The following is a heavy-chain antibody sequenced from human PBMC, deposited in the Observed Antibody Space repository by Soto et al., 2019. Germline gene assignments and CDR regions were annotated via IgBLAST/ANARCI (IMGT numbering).Heavy chain of an antibody. CDR2: IYWDDDK. V-gene: IGHV2-5*02. Sequence: SGPTLVNPTQTLTLTCSFSGFSLSTSGVGVGWIRQPPGKALEWLAIIYWDDDKRYSPSLKTRLTITKATSKNQVVLTMTNMDPVDTATYYCAHRLADVDGSGSYDYWGQGILVTVSS. CDR1: GFSLSTSGVG. CDR3: AHRLADVDGSGSYDY. J-gene: IGHJ4*02. D-gene: IGHD3-10*01.